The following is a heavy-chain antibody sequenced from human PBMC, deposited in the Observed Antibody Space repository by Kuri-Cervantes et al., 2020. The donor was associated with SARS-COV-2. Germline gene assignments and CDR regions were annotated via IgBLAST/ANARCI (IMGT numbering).Heavy chain of an antibody. CDR1: GYTFTGYY. D-gene: IGHD3-22*01. CDR3: AREPDYDSRGYRGRGWFDP. J-gene: IGHJ5*02. V-gene: IGHV1-2*02. CDR2: INPNSGGT. Sequence: ASVKVSCKASGYTFTGYYMHWVRQAPGQGLEWMGWINPNSGGTNYAQKFQGRVTMTRDTSISTAYMELSRLRSDDTAVYYCAREPDYDSRGYRGRGWFDPWGQGTLVTVSS.